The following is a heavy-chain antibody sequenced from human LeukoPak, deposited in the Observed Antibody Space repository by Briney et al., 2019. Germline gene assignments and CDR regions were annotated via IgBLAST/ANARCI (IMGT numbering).Heavy chain of an antibody. J-gene: IGHJ4*02. Sequence: GGSLRLSCVASGFTFRSYAMSWVRQAPGKGLEWVSAISGSGGSIYYADSVKGRFTFSRDNSKNALYLQMNSLRAEDTAVYYCAKDHYYGSGSFDYWGQGTLVTVSS. CDR1: GFTFRSYA. CDR2: ISGSGGSI. D-gene: IGHD3-10*01. V-gene: IGHV3-23*01. CDR3: AKDHYYGSGSFDY.